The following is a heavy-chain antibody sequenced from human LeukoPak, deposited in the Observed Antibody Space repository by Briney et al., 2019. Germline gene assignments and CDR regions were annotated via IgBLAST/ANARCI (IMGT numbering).Heavy chain of an antibody. D-gene: IGHD3-22*01. V-gene: IGHV3-53*04. CDR3: ARVRLDYYETRIDSFDV. Sequence: GGSLRLSCAASGFTVSSNYMSWVRQAPGKGLEWVTLIYSGGSTYYADSVEGRFTISRHNSNTLYLQMNSLKTEDTAVYYCARVRLDYYETRIDSFDVWGQGTMVTVSS. J-gene: IGHJ3*01. CDR1: GFTVSSNY. CDR2: IYSGGST.